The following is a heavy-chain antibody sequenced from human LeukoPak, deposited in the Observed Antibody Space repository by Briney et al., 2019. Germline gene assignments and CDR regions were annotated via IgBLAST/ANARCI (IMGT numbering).Heavy chain of an antibody. J-gene: IGHJ3*02. Sequence: ASVKVSCKASGYTFTGYYMHWVRQAPGQGLEWMGIINPSGGSTSYAQKFQGRVTMTRDTSTSTVYMELSSLRSEDTAVYYCARDLGRIGVHDAFDIWGQGTMVTVSS. V-gene: IGHV1-46*01. CDR2: INPSGGST. CDR1: GYTFTGYY. CDR3: ARDLGRIGVHDAFDI. D-gene: IGHD2/OR15-2a*01.